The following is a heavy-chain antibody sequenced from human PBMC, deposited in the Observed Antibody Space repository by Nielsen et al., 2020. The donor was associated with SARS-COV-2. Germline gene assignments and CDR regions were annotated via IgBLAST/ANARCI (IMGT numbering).Heavy chain of an antibody. CDR1: GFTFSSYS. CDR2: ISSSSSYI. CDR3: AASWRYCTNGVCLFDY. D-gene: IGHD2-8*01. J-gene: IGHJ4*02. V-gene: IGHV3-21*04. Sequence: GGSLRLSCAASGFTFSSYSMNWVRQAPGKGLEWVSSISSSSSYIYYADSVKGRFTISRDNAKNSLYLQMNSLRAEDTAVYYCAASWRYCTNGVCLFDYWGQGTLVTVSS.